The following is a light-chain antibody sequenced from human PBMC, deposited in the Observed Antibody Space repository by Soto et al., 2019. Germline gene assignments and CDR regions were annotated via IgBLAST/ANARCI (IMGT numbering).Light chain of an antibody. J-gene: IGLJ2*01. CDR3: QVWDSSSDVV. CDR1: NIGSKS. CDR2: YDS. Sequence: SYELTQPPSVSVAPGKTASITCGGNNIGSKSVHWYQQKPGQAPVLVIYYDSDRPSGIPERFSGSNSGNTATLTISRVEAGDEAEYYCQVWDSSSDVVFGGGTKLTVL. V-gene: IGLV3-21*04.